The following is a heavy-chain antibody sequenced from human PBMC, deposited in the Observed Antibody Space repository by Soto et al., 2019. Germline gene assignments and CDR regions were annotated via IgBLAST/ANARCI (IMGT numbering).Heavy chain of an antibody. V-gene: IGHV4-59*01. CDR2: IYYSGST. J-gene: IGHJ6*02. CDR3: ARLGYGSGSYAYSYYGMDV. CDR1: GGSISSYY. D-gene: IGHD3-10*01. Sequence: SETLSLTCTVSGGSISSYYWSWIRQPPGKGLEWIGYIYYSGSTNYNPSLKSRVTISVDTSKNQFSLKLSSVTAADTAVYYCARLGYGSGSYAYSYYGMDVWGQATTVTVSS.